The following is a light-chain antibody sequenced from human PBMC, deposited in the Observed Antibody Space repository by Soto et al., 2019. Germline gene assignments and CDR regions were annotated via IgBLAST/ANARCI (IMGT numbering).Light chain of an antibody. CDR3: AAWDDSLNGFFV. CDR2: NSD. V-gene: IGLV1-44*01. J-gene: IGLJ1*01. Sequence: QSVLTQPPSASGTPGQRVTVSCSGSSSNIGINTVNWYQHLPGTAPKLLIYNSDQRPSGVPDRISGSKSGTSASLAIGVLQSEDEADYYCAAWDDSLNGFFVFGTGTKVTV. CDR1: SSNIGINT.